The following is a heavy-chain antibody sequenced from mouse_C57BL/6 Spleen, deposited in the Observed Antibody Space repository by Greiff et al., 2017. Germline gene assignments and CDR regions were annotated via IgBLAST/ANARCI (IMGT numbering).Heavy chain of an antibody. CDR2: IHPNSGST. J-gene: IGHJ2*01. V-gene: IGHV1-64*01. D-gene: IGHD2-4*01. CDR3: AREGLRRGVDY. CDR1: GYTFTSYW. Sequence: VQLQQPGAELVKPGASVKLSCKASGYTFTSYWMHWVKQRPGQGLEWIGMIHPNSGSTNYNEKFKSKATLTVDKSSSTAYMQLSSLTSEDSAVYYCAREGLRRGVDYWGQGTTLTVSS.